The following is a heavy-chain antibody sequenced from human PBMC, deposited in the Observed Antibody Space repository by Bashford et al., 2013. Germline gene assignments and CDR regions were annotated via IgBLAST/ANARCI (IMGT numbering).Heavy chain of an antibody. J-gene: IGHJ6*02. V-gene: IGHV1-2*02. CDR1: GYTFTGYY. CDR2: INPNSGGT. D-gene: IGHD2-15*01. CDR3: ARDIVRYCSGGSCYGHYYYYYGMDV. Sequence: PSVKVSCKASGYTFTGYYMHWVRQAPGQGLEWMGWINPNSGGTNYAQKFQGRVTMTRDTSISTAYMELSRLRSDDTAVYYCARDIVRYCSGGSCYGHYYYYYGMDVWGQGTTVTVSS.